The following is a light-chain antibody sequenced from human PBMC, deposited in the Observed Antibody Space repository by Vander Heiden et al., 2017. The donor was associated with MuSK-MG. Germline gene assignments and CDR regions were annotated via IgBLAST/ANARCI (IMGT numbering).Light chain of an antibody. J-gene: IGKJ4*01. CDR2: WAS. Sequence: DIVMTQSPDYLAVSLGERATINCKSSQSVLYSSNNKNYLAWYQQKPGQPPKLLIYWASTRESGVPDRFSGSGSGTDFTLTISSLQAEDMAVYYCQQYESTPPTFGGGTKVEIK. CDR1: QSVLYSSNNKNY. CDR3: QQYESTPPT. V-gene: IGKV4-1*01.